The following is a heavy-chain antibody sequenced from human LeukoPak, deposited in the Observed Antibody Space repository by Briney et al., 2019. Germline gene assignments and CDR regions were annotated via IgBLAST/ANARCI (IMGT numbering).Heavy chain of an antibody. CDR2: IDSHGTST. CDR1: GFTFSSHW. D-gene: IGHD5-18*01. CDR3: AGATYSYGAYYYGMDV. V-gene: IGHV3-74*01. Sequence: PGGSLRLSCAASGFTFSSHWMHWVRQAPGKGLVWVSRIDSHGTSTIDADSVKGRFTVSRDNAKNTLYLQMNSLRAEDTAVYYCAGATYSYGAYYYGMDVWGQGTTVTVSS. J-gene: IGHJ6*02.